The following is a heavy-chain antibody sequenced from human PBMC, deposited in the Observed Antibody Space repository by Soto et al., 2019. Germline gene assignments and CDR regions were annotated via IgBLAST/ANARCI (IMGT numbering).Heavy chain of an antibody. J-gene: IGHJ4*02. Sequence: QVQVVQSGPEVKKPGASVKVSCTTSGYTFTSYGITWVRQAPGQGLERMGWISPYNGDTNYAQSLQTRVTMTTDTPKTTANMALTILRSDDTAIYSCARASELCCNGGSCYMDYLGQGTLITVSS. CDR3: ARASELCCNGGSCYMDY. V-gene: IGHV1-18*01. D-gene: IGHD2-15*01. CDR1: GYTFTSYG. CDR2: ISPYNGDT.